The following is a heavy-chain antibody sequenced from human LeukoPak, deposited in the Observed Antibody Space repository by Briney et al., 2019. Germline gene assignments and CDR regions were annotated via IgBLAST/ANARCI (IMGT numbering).Heavy chain of an antibody. CDR2: INSDGSST. J-gene: IGHJ6*02. Sequence: GGSLRLSCAASGFTFSSYWMHWVRQAPGKGLVWVSRINSDGSSTSYADSVKGRFTISRDNAKNTLYLQMNSLRAEDTAVYYCAREGASNGYHYGLDVWGQGTTVSVS. CDR1: GFTFSSYW. V-gene: IGHV3-74*01. D-gene: IGHD5-12*01. CDR3: AREGASNGYHYGLDV.